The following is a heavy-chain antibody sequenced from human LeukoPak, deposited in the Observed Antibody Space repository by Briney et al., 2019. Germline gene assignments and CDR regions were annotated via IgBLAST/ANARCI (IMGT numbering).Heavy chain of an antibody. J-gene: IGHJ4*02. CDR3: ARGYDFWSGYSL. CDR1: GGTFSSYA. Sequence: VASVKVSCKASGGTFSSYAISWVRQAPGQGLEWMGGIIPIFGTANYAQKFQGRVTITADESTSTAYMELSSLRSEDTAVYYCARGYDFWSGYSLWGQGTLVTVSS. D-gene: IGHD3-3*01. V-gene: IGHV1-69*13. CDR2: IIPIFGTA.